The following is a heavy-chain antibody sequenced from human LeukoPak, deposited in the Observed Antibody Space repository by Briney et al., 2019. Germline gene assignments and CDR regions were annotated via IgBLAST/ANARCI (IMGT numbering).Heavy chain of an antibody. V-gene: IGHV3-53*01. D-gene: IGHD3-22*01. Sequence: PGGSLRLSCAASGFTVSSNYMSWVRQAPGKGLEWVSVIYSGGSGSTYYADSVKGRFTISRDKSKNTLYLQMNSLRAEDTAVYYCARVRYDSSGYHPGAFDIWGQGTMVIVSS. J-gene: IGHJ3*02. CDR3: ARVRYDSSGYHPGAFDI. CDR1: GFTVSSNY. CDR2: IYSGGSGST.